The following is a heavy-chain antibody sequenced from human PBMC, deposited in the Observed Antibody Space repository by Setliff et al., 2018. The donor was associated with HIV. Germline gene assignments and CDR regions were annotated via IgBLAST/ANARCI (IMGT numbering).Heavy chain of an antibody. CDR3: ARHWRGSGWSNWFDP. CDR1: GGPSTDHY. D-gene: IGHD6-19*01. J-gene: IGHJ5*02. CDR2: IHHTGYI. Sequence: SETLSLTCAVYGGPSTDHYWNWIRQSPGMGLEWIAEIHHTGYINYNPSLRSRVSVSRDMSSNQFSVKLNSVTAADTAVYFCARHWRGSGWSNWFDPWGQGTLVTVSS. V-gene: IGHV4-34*01.